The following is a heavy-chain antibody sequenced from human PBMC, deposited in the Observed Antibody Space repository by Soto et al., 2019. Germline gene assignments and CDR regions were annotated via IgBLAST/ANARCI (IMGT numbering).Heavy chain of an antibody. CDR1: GGSISSGDCY. CDR3: ASDSSGWNYYFDY. J-gene: IGHJ4*02. D-gene: IGHD6-19*01. V-gene: IGHV4-30-4*01. CDR2: IYYSGST. Sequence: SETLSLTCTVSGGSISSGDCYWSWIRQPPGKGLEWIGYIYYSGSTYYNPSLKSRVTISVDTSKNQFSLKLSSVTAADTAVYFCASDSSGWNYYFDYWGQGTLVTVSS.